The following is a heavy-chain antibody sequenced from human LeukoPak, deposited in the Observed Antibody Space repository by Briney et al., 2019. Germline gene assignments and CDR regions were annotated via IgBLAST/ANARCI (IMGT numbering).Heavy chain of an antibody. CDR1: GFTFSSYA. Sequence: GGSLRLSCAASGFTFSSYAMHWVRQAPGKGLEYVSAISSNGGSAYYANSVKGRFTISRDNSKNTLYLQMGSLRAEDMAVYYCATSISAAMAPFDYWGQGTLVTVSS. D-gene: IGHD2-2*01. CDR2: ISSNGGSA. CDR3: ATSISAAMAPFDY. V-gene: IGHV3-64*01. J-gene: IGHJ4*02.